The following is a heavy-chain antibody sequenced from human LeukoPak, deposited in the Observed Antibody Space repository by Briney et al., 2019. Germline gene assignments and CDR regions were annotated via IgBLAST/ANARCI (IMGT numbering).Heavy chain of an antibody. CDR3: ARTVPVVVVTATFFDY. CDR2: INPNSGDT. Sequence: ASVKVSCKASGYTFTGYYMHWVRQAPGQGLEWMGWINPNSGDTNYAQKFQGRVTMTRDTSISTAYMEPSRLRSDDTAVYYCARTVPVVVVTATFFDYWGQGTLVTVSS. D-gene: IGHD2-15*01. CDR1: GYTFTGYY. J-gene: IGHJ4*02. V-gene: IGHV1-2*02.